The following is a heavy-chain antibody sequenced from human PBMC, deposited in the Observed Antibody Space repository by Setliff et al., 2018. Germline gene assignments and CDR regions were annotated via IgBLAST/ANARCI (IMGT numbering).Heavy chain of an antibody. V-gene: IGHV1-18*01. CDR3: ARGRGPDIVVTIPGDY. D-gene: IGHD2-15*01. Sequence: GASVKVSCKTSGYNFITLGINWVRQAPGQGLEWVGCISPYSGKTDYAQKFQGRVIMTIDPSATTAYMELKALRSDDTAVYYCARGRGPDIVVTIPGDYWGQGTQVTVSS. CDR2: ISPYSGKT. CDR1: GYNFITLG. J-gene: IGHJ4*02.